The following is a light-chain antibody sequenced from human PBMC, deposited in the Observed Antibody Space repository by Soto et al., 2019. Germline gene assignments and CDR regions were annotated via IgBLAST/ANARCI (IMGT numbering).Light chain of an antibody. J-gene: IGKJ1*01. CDR3: QQYNNWPPWT. V-gene: IGKV3-15*01. CDR1: QSVYSK. CDR2: GAS. Sequence: EIVMTQSPVTLSVSPGERATLSCRASQSVYSKLAWYQQKPGHAPRLLIYGASSRATGIPARFSGSGSGTAFTLTISSLQSEDFAVYYCQQYNNWPPWTFGQGTKVHLK.